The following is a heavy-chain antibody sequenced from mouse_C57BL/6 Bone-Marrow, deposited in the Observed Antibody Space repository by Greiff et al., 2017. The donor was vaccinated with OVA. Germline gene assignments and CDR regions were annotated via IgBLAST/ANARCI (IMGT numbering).Heavy chain of an antibody. CDR1: GFTFSDYG. CDR3: ASWAWFAY. D-gene: IGHD4-1*01. Sequence: EVKLVESGGGLVKPGGSLKLSCAASGFTFSDYGMHWVRQAPEKGLEWVAYISSGSSTIYYADTVKGRFTISRDNAKNTLFLQMTSLRSEDPAMYYCASWAWFAYWGQGTLVTVSA. J-gene: IGHJ3*01. CDR2: ISSGSSTI. V-gene: IGHV5-17*01.